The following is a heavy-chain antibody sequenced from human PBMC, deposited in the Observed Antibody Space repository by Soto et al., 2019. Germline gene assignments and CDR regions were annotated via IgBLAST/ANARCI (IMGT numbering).Heavy chain of an antibody. V-gene: IGHV4-59*01. CDR1: AGSISRYY. Sequence: HVQLQESGPGLVKPSEPLSLTCSVSAGSISRYYWGWVRQSPGEGLEWIAHISYTVDASYNPSLKSRVTISLNTSKNQIALSLMSVTAADTAVYYCVGSLMSRAMESFDYWGQGTLVTVTS. CDR2: ISYTVDA. CDR3: VGSLMSRAMESFDY. J-gene: IGHJ4*02. D-gene: IGHD5-18*01.